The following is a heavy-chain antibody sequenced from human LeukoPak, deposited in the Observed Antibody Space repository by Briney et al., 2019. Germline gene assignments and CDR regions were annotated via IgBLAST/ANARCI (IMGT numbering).Heavy chain of an antibody. Sequence: SETLSLTCTVSGGSISSYYWSWIRQPAGKGLEWIGRIYTSGSTNYNPSLKSRVTMSVDTSKNQFSLKLSSVTAADTAVYYCARNTGWELVNYYYMDVWGKGTTVTVSS. CDR1: GGSISSYY. D-gene: IGHD1-26*01. CDR3: ARNTGWELVNYYYMDV. CDR2: IYTSGST. V-gene: IGHV4-4*07. J-gene: IGHJ6*03.